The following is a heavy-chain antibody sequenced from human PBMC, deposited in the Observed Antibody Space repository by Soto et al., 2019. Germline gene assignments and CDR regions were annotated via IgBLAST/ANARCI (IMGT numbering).Heavy chain of an antibody. CDR1: GYTFTDYY. J-gene: IGHJ3*01. CDR3: ARDRVRSPEGADSFDV. Sequence: QGQLVQSGAEVKKPGASVKVSCKASGYTFTDYYMVWVRQAPGQGLEWMGYINPNSGGPRYVQKFKDMVTLRRDTPKSTVYMELRNLTSADTAVYYWARDRVRSPEGADSFDVWGQGTWVNVS. V-gene: IGHV1-2*02. D-gene: IGHD3-10*01. CDR2: INPNSGGP.